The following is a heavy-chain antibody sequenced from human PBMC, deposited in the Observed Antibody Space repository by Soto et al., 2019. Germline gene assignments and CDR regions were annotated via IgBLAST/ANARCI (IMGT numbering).Heavy chain of an antibody. J-gene: IGHJ4*02. D-gene: IGHD5-12*01. CDR2: ISSSSSYT. CDR3: AKSVKNGYDPPGLDY. V-gene: IGHV3-21*04. CDR1: GFTFSSYS. Sequence: GGSLRLSCAASGFTFSSYSMNWVRQAPGKGLEWVSAISSSSSYTYYADSVKGRFTISRDNSKNTLYLQMNSLRAEDTAVYYCAKSVKNGYDPPGLDYWGQGTLVTVSS.